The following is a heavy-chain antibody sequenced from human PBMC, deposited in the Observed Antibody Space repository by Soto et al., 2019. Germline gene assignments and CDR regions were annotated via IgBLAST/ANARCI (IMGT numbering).Heavy chain of an antibody. CDR1: GFTFSSSD. V-gene: IGHV3-13*04. Sequence: EVQLLESGGGLVQPGGSLRLSCAASGFTFSSSDMHWVRQTTEKGLEWVSAIGTAGDTYYPGSVKGRFTISRENAKNSLYLQMNSLRAGDTAVYYCARAVTSGYYISWGQGTLVTVSS. J-gene: IGHJ5*02. CDR3: ARAVTSGYYIS. CDR2: IGTAGDT. D-gene: IGHD5-12*01.